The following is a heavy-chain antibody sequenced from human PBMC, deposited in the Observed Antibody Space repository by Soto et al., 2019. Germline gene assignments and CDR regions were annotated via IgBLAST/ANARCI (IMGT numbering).Heavy chain of an antibody. D-gene: IGHD3-3*01. CDR1: GGSINSYY. CDR3: AREGLGFWSGPSEGWFDP. V-gene: IGHV4-59*01. CDR2: IYYSGST. Sequence: PSETLSLTCTVSGGSINSYYWSWIRQPPGKGLEWIGYIYYSGSTNYNPSLKSRATISVDTSKNQFTLKLSSVTAADTAVYYCAREGLGFWSGPSEGWFDPWGQGTLVTISS. J-gene: IGHJ5*02.